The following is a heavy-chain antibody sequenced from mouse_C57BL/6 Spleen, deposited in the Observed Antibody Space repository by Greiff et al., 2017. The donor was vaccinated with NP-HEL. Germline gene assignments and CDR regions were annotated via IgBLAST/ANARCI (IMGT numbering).Heavy chain of an antibody. D-gene: IGHD1-1*01. CDR3: ARGYGSSLPWFAY. CDR1: GYTFTDYN. Sequence: EVQLQQSGPELVKPGASVKIPCKASGYTFTDYNMDWVKQSHGKSLEWIGDINPNNGGTIYNQKFKGKATLTVDKSSSTAYMELRSLTSEDTAVYYCARGYGSSLPWFAYWGQGTLVTVSA. CDR2: INPNNGGT. V-gene: IGHV1-18*01. J-gene: IGHJ3*01.